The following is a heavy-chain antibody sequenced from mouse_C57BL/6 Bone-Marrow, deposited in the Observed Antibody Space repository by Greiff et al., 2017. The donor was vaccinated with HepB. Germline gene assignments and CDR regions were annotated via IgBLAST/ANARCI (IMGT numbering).Heavy chain of an antibody. Sequence: VQLQQSGPELVKPGASVKISCKASGYTFTDYYMNWVKQSHGKSLEWIGDINPNNGGTSYNQKFKGKATLTVDKSSSTAYMELRSLTSEDSAVYYCARENYGSSSYWYFDVWGTGTTVTVSS. CDR2: INPNNGGT. D-gene: IGHD1-1*01. CDR1: GYTFTDYY. J-gene: IGHJ1*03. CDR3: ARENYGSSSYWYFDV. V-gene: IGHV1-26*01.